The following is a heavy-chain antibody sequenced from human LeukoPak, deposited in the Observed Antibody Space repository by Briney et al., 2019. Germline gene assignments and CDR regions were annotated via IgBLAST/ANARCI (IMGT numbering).Heavy chain of an antibody. CDR3: ARFARTRGTYYCFDY. V-gene: IGHV4-59*02. Sequence: SETLSLTCTVSGGSVSSYYWSWIRQPPGKGLEWIGYIYSSGITNYNPSLQSRVTIAVDTSKNQFSLKLISVTAADTAVFYFARFARTRGTYYCFDYWGQGALVTVSS. CDR2: IYSSGIT. D-gene: IGHD2-15*01. J-gene: IGHJ4*02. CDR1: GGSVSSYY.